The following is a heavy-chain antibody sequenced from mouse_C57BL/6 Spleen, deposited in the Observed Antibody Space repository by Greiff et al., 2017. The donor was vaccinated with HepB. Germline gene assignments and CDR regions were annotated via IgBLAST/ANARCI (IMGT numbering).Heavy chain of an antibody. CDR2: IYPGDGDT. CDR1: GYAFSSSW. D-gene: IGHD1-3*01. CDR3: AREVYCNYFDY. Sequence: VQLQQSGPELVKPGASVKISCKASGYAFSSSWMNWVKQRPGKGLEWIGRIYPGDGDTNYNGKFKGKATLTADKSSSTAYMQLSSLTSKDSAVYFCAREVYCNYFDYWGQGTTLTVSS. V-gene: IGHV1-82*01. J-gene: IGHJ2*01.